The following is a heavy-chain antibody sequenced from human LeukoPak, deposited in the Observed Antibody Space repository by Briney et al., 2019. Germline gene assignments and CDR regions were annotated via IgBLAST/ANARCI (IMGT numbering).Heavy chain of an antibody. D-gene: IGHD3-22*01. V-gene: IGHV1-18*01. CDR3: ARVPRPSYETSGYYLDF. Sequence: ASVKVSCKASGYTFTNYGISWVRQAPGQGLEWMGWISTYHGNTNYAQKFQGRVTLTTETPTSIASLELRSLRSDDTAVYYCARVPRPSYETSGYYLDFWGQGTLVTVSS. CDR1: GYTFTNYG. CDR2: ISTYHGNT. J-gene: IGHJ4*02.